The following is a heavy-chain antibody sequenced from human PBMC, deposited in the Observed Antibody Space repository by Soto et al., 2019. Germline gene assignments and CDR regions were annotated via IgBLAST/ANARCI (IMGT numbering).Heavy chain of an antibody. CDR2: ITGSGGST. V-gene: IGHV3-23*01. J-gene: IGHJ5*02. Sequence: GGSLRLSCAASGFTFSSYAMSWVRLSPGKGLEWVSAITGSGGSTYYADSVKGRLTVSRDNSKNTLYLQLNSLRAEDTAIYYCATVDSTNGSPWGEGTLVTVSS. CDR3: ATVDSTNGSP. D-gene: IGHD6-13*01. CDR1: GFTFSSYA.